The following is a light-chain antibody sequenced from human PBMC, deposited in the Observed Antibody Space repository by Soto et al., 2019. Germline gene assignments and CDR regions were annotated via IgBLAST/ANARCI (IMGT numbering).Light chain of an antibody. CDR2: DVS. Sequence: QSALTQPASVSGSPGQSITISCTGTSSDVGGYNYVSWYQQHPDKAPKLMIYDVSNRPSGVSNRFSGSKSGNTASLTISGLQAEDAADYYCSSYTSSSTLDVVFGGGTKVTVL. J-gene: IGLJ2*01. CDR1: SSDVGGYNY. V-gene: IGLV2-14*01. CDR3: SSYTSSSTLDVV.